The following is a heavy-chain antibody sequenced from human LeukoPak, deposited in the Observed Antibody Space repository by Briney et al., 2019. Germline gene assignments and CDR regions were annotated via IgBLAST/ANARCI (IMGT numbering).Heavy chain of an antibody. J-gene: IGHJ4*02. D-gene: IGHD3-22*01. CDR3: ARPYYYDSSGYYYRY. CDR2: ISSSGSTI. Sequence: RPGGSLRLSCAASGFTFSSYEMNWVRQAPGKGLEWVSYISSSGSTIYYADSVKGRFTISRDNAKNSLYLQMNSLRAEDTAVYYCARPYYYDSSGYYYRYWGQGTLVTVSS. V-gene: IGHV3-48*03. CDR1: GFTFSSYE.